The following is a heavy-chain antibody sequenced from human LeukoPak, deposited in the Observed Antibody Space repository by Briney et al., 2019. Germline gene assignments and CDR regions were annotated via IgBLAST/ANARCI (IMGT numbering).Heavy chain of an antibody. Sequence: SETLFLTCSVPGGSISSYYCSWIRQTPGKGLEWIGYFYYSGSTNYNPSRKSRVTISVDTSKNHFSLKLSSVTAADTAVYYCASSSWYGRVDYWGQGTLVTVSS. CDR3: ASSSWYGRVDY. CDR2: FYYSGST. V-gene: IGHV4-59*01. CDR1: GGSISSYY. D-gene: IGHD6-13*01. J-gene: IGHJ4*02.